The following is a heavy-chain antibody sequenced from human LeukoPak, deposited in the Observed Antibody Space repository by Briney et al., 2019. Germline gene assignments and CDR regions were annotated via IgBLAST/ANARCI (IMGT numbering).Heavy chain of an antibody. D-gene: IGHD6-13*01. CDR3: AKAPIAAAGTSWYYFDY. J-gene: IGHJ4*02. CDR2: ISSSSSYI. Sequence: GGSLRLSCAASGFTFSSYSMNWVRQAPGKGLEWVSSISSSSSYIYYADSVKGRFTISRDNAKNSLYLQMNSLRAEDTALYYCAKAPIAAAGTSWYYFDYWGQGTLVTVSS. V-gene: IGHV3-21*04. CDR1: GFTFSSYS.